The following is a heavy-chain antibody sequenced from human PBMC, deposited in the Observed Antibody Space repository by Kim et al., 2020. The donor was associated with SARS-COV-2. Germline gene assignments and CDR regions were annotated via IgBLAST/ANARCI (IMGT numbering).Heavy chain of an antibody. D-gene: IGHD3-10*01. CDR1: GDSVSSNSAA. J-gene: IGHJ6*02. Sequence: SQTLSLTCAISGDSVSSNSAASNWIRQSPSRGLEWLGRTYYRSKWYNDYAVSVKSRITINPDTSKNQFSLQLNSVTPEDTAVYYCARKRGGSMVRGVYYYGMDVWGQGTTVTVSS. CDR3: ARKRGGSMVRGVYYYGMDV. CDR2: TYYRSKWYN. V-gene: IGHV6-1*01.